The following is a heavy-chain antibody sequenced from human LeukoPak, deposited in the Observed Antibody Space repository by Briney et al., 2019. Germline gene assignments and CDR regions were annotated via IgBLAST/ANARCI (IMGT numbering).Heavy chain of an antibody. V-gene: IGHV1-46*01. Sequence: GGSLRLSCAASGFTFTSYYMHWVRQAPGQGLEWMGIINPSGGSTSYAQKFQGRVTMTRDTSTSTVYMELSSLRSEDTAVYYCARDGDSSGYYLWGQGTLVTVSS. J-gene: IGHJ5*02. D-gene: IGHD3-22*01. CDR3: ARDGDSSGYYL. CDR2: INPSGGST. CDR1: GFTFTSYY.